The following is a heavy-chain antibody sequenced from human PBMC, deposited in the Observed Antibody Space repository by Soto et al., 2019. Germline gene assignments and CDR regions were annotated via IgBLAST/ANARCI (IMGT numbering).Heavy chain of an antibody. J-gene: IGHJ4*02. D-gene: IGHD3-22*01. Sequence: GGSLTLSCAASGFTFSSYAMHWVRQAPGKGLEWVAVISYDGSNKYYADSVKGRFTISRDNSKNTLYLQMNSLRAEDTAVYYCARDFTYYYDSSGYFGGTDYWGQGTLVTVSS. CDR3: ARDFTYYYDSSGYFGGTDY. CDR1: GFTFSSYA. CDR2: ISYDGSNK. V-gene: IGHV3-30-3*01.